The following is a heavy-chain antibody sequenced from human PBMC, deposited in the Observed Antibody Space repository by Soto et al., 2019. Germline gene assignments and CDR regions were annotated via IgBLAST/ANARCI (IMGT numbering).Heavy chain of an antibody. D-gene: IGHD1-26*01. Sequence: TLSLTCAVSGGSIRSNNWRSWVRQPPGKGLEWIGEIFHSGSTNYNPSLKTRVTISVDKSKNQFSLKLSSVTAADTAVYYCARVFSGSYSDYWGQGTLVTVSS. J-gene: IGHJ4*02. CDR1: GGSIRSNNW. CDR3: ARVFSGSYSDY. CDR2: IFHSGST. V-gene: IGHV4-4*02.